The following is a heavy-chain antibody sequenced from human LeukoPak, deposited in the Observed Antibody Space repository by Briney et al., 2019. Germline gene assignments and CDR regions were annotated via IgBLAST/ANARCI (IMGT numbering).Heavy chain of an antibody. CDR1: GFTFSYYS. Sequence: GGSLRLSCVASGFTFSYYSMNWARQALGKGLEWISYIRSRDGTVSYADSVKGRFTISTDTAKNSLYLQMNSLRAEDTAVYYCARDGVGEIGAFDIWGQGTMVTVSS. CDR2: IRSRDGTV. J-gene: IGHJ3*02. CDR3: ARDGVGEIGAFDI. V-gene: IGHV3-48*01.